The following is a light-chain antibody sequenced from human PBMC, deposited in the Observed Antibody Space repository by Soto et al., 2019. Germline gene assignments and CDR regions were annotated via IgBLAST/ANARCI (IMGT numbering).Light chain of an antibody. CDR3: SSYSSSITVL. CDR1: SSDVGSYNL. J-gene: IGLJ2*01. V-gene: IGLV2-14*02. CDR2: EVS. Sequence: QSVLTQPASVSGSPGQSITISCTGTSSDVGSYNLVSWYQQHPGKVPKLMIYEVSNRPSGVSIRFSGSKSGNTASLTISGLQAEDEADYYCSSYSSSITVLFGGGTKLTVL.